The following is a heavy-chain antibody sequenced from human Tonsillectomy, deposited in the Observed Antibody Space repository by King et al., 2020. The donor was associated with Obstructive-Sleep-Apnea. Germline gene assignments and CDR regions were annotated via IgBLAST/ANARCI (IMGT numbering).Heavy chain of an antibody. D-gene: IGHD3-22*01. Sequence: DVQLVESGGGLVQPGRSLRLSCAASGFTFDDYAMHWVRHAPGKGLEWVSGISWNSGSIGYADSVKGRFTISRDNAKNSLYLQMNSLRAEDTALYYCAKSVVITPDWYFDLWGRGTLVTVSS. CDR2: ISWNSGSI. V-gene: IGHV3-9*01. CDR1: GFTFDDYA. J-gene: IGHJ2*01. CDR3: AKSVVITPDWYFDL.